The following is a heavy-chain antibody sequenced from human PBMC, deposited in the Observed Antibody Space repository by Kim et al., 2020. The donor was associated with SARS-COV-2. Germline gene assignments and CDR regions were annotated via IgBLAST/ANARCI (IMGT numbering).Heavy chain of an antibody. J-gene: IGHJ3*01. V-gene: IGHV3-11*01. CDR3: ATAHILVRVLANDDFD. CDR2: ISSSGSSI. D-gene: IGHD6-6*01. Sequence: DISSSGSSIYYADSAKGRFTISRDNSKNTLYLQMNSLRAEDTAVYYCATAHILVRVLANDDFD.